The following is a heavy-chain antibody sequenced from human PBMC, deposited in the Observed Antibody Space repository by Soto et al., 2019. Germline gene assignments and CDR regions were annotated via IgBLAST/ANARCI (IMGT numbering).Heavy chain of an antibody. D-gene: IGHD6-19*01. Sequence: EVQLLESGGGLVQPGGSLRLSCAASGVTFSSHAMSWVRQGPGKGLEWVSVISGSGGDTYYADAVKGRFTISRDNSKNTLYLQMNTLRAEDTSLYYGATRAVPRTVQYFDYWGQGTRVTASS. J-gene: IGHJ4*02. CDR1: GVTFSSHA. V-gene: IGHV3-23*01. CDR3: ATRAVPRTVQYFDY. CDR2: ISGSGGDT.